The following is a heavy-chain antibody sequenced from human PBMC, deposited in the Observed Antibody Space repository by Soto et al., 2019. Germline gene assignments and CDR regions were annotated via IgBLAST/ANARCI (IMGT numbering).Heavy chain of an antibody. D-gene: IGHD3-22*01. CDR2: IYRGGNI. CDR1: GFTVSTKY. CDR3: ARGRDDSRGCAIDY. Sequence: EVQVVETGGGLIQPGGSLRLSCAASGFTVSTKYMNWVRQATGKGRERVSVIYRGGNIYYSASVKGRFTIFRDNSENTLYLQMDSLRADDTAIYYCARGRDDSRGCAIDYWGRGTLVTVSS. V-gene: IGHV3-53*02. J-gene: IGHJ4*02.